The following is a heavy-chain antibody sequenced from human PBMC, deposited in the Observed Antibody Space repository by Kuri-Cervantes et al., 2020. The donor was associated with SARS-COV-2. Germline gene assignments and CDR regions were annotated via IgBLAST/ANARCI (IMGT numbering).Heavy chain of an antibody. CDR2: ISDGGRAK. V-gene: IGHV3-11*04. Sequence: GGPLRLSFAASGFTFSDYYMSWIRQAPGRGLEWVSYISDGGRAKHYADSVKGRFTVSRDNAKNSLYLQMNSLRTEDTAVYFCAGAGTGWKYPIDYWGQGTLVTVSS. J-gene: IGHJ4*02. CDR1: GFTFSDYY. CDR3: AGAGTGWKYPIDY. D-gene: IGHD3-10*01.